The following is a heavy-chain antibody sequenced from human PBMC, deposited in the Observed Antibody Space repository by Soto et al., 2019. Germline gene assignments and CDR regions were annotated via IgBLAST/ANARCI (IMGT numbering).Heavy chain of an antibody. CDR1: GFTFSSYA. D-gene: IGHD2-8*01. Sequence: EVQMLESGGGLVQPGGSLRLSCAASGFTFSSYAMSWVRQAPGKGLEWVSAISGSDGSTFYADSVKGRFTISRDDSKNTLYLQLNSLRAEDTAVYPCAKGPGMYSEFDCWGQGTLVTVSS. CDR3: AKGPGMYSEFDC. J-gene: IGHJ4*02. CDR2: ISGSDGST. V-gene: IGHV3-23*01.